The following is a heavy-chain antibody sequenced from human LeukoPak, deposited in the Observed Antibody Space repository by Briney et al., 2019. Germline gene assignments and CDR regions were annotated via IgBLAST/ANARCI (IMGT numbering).Heavy chain of an antibody. CDR3: ARQERGYSYGIYYYMDV. J-gene: IGHJ6*03. CDR2: IYTSGST. CDR1: GGSISSYY. V-gene: IGHV4-4*09. Sequence: SETLSLTCTVSGGSISSYYWSWILQPPGKGLEWIGYIYTSGSTNYNPSLKSRVTISVDTSKNQFSMKLSSATAADTAVYYCARQERGYSYGIYYYMDVWGKGTTVTVSS. D-gene: IGHD5-18*01.